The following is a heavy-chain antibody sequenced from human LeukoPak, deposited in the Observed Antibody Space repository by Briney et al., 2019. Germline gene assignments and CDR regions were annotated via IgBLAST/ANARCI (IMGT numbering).Heavy chain of an antibody. V-gene: IGHV1-18*01. Sequence: ASVKVSCKASGYTFTSYGISWVPQAPGQGLEWMVWISAYNCNTNYAQKLQGRVTMTTDTSTSTAYMELRSLRSDDTAVYYCARAGERAPVDAFDIWGQGTMVTVSS. CDR1: GYTFTSYG. D-gene: IGHD1-1*01. CDR3: ARAGERAPVDAFDI. J-gene: IGHJ3*02. CDR2: ISAYNCNT.